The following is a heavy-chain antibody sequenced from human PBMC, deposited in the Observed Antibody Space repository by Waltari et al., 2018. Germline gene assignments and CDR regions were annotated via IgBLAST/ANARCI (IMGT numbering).Heavy chain of an antibody. V-gene: IGHV4-4*07. D-gene: IGHD2-15*01. CDR1: GGSLSNYY. CDR3: ARAVQAVGFDY. J-gene: IGHJ4*02. CDR2: IFFSGST. Sequence: QVQLQESGPGLVKPSATLYLTCTISGGSLSNYYWSWSRQPAGEGLEWIGRIFFSGSTSYNPSLKNRVTMSIDTSNNQFSLRLTSVTAADTAVYYCARAVQAVGFDYWGQGALVTVSS.